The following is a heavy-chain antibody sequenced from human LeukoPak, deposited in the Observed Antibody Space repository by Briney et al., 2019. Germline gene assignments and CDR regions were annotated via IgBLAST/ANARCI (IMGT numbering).Heavy chain of an antibody. CDR3: ASEKWVKREGVYYYYGITV. Sequence: ASVKVSCKASGYPFNTYDLNWVRQATGQGLEWMGWMNPNSGNTNCAQKFKGRVIMTRDTAMGTAYMELSSLTSEDTAVYYSASEKWVKREGVYYYYGITVWGQGTTVTVSS. D-gene: IGHD1-26*01. CDR1: GYPFNTYD. J-gene: IGHJ6*02. V-gene: IGHV1-8*01. CDR2: MNPNSGNT.